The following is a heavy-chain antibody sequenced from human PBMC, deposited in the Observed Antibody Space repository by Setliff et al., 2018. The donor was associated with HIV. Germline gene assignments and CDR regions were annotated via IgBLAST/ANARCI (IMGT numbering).Heavy chain of an antibody. CDR2: VYYSGST. Sequence: PSETLSLTCTVSGGSINSRSYFWAWIRQPPGKGLEWVGSVYYSGSTYHNPSLKNQLTISVDTSKNLFSLRLNNVTAADTGVYYCARRVAQSEIFDYWGQGTLVTVSS. CDR3: ARRVAQSEIFDY. D-gene: IGHD3-3*01. CDR1: GGSINSRSYF. V-gene: IGHV4-39*01. J-gene: IGHJ4*01.